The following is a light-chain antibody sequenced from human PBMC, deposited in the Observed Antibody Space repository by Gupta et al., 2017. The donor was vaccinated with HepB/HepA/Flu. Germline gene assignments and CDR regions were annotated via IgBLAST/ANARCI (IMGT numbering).Light chain of an antibody. CDR1: QSVSSY. Sequence: EIVLTQSPATLSLSPGERATLSCRASQSVSSYVAWYQQKPGQAPRLLIYDASNRATGIPARFSGSGAETDFTLTSISPEPEDSAVYHWQQRINWPTFGPGTXVDIK. J-gene: IGKJ3*01. CDR3: QQRINWPT. V-gene: IGKV3-11*01. CDR2: DAS.